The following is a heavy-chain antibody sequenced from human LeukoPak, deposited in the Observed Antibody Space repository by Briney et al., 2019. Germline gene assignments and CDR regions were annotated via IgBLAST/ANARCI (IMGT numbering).Heavy chain of an antibody. CDR2: ISSSSSTI. V-gene: IGHV3-48*02. D-gene: IGHD6-19*01. Sequence: PGGSLRLSCAASGFTFSSHSMNWVRQAPGKGLEWVSYISSSSSTIYYADSVKGRFTISRDNAKNSLYLQMNSLRDEDTTVYYCARDWDIAVAGTDYFDYWGQGTLVTVSS. J-gene: IGHJ4*02. CDR1: GFTFSSHS. CDR3: ARDWDIAVAGTDYFDY.